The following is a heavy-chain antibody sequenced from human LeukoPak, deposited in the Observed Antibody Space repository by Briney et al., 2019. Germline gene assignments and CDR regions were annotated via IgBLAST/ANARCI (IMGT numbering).Heavy chain of an antibody. J-gene: IGHJ4*02. CDR1: GYTFTDYY. CDR2: INPKSGGT. D-gene: IGHD3-10*01. V-gene: IGHV1-2*02. Sequence: ASVKVSCKASGYTFTDYYMHWVRQAPGQGLEWMGWINPKSGGTNYAQNFQGRVTMTRDTSLSTAYMELSSLRSDDTAVYYCARENQYYNYWGQGTLVTVSS. CDR3: ARENQYYNY.